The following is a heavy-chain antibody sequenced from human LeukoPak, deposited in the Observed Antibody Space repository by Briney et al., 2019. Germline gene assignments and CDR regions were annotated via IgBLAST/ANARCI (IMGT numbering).Heavy chain of an antibody. V-gene: IGHV3-30-3*01. Sequence: GGSLRLSCAASGFTFTNYALHWVRQAPGKGLEWVAVISYDGTNKYYADSVKGRFTISRDNSKNTLSLHMNSLRAEDTALYYCARGFVLGAAKNYFDYWGQGALVTVSS. CDR3: ARGFVLGAAKNYFDY. CDR1: GFTFTNYA. D-gene: IGHD2-21*02. CDR2: ISYDGTNK. J-gene: IGHJ4*02.